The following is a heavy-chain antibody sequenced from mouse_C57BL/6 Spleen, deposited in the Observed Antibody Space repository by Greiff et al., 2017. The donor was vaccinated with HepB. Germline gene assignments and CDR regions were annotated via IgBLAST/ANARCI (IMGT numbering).Heavy chain of an antibody. J-gene: IGHJ4*01. Sequence: VQLQESGPELVKPGASVKISCKASGYSFTGYYMNWVKQSPEKSLEWIGEINPSTGGTTYNQKFKAKATLTVDKSSSTAYMQLKSLTSEDSAVYYCARAPPYGSSHYYAMDYWGQGTSVTVSS. CDR2: INPSTGGT. CDR3: ARAPPYGSSHYYAMDY. D-gene: IGHD1-1*01. V-gene: IGHV1-42*01. CDR1: GYSFTGYY.